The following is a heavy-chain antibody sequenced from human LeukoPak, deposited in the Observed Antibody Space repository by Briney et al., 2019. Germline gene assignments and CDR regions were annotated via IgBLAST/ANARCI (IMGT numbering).Heavy chain of an antibody. D-gene: IGHD3-3*01. V-gene: IGHV3-30-3*01. CDR3: ARGHDFWSGYEDV. J-gene: IGHJ6*04. CDR1: GFTFSSYA. CDR2: ISYDGSSK. Sequence: GGSLRLSCAASGFTFSSYAMSWVRQAPGKGLEWVAVISYDGSSKYYADSVKGRFTISRDNSKNTLYLQMNSLRAEDTAVYYCARGHDFWSGYEDVWGKGTTVTVSS.